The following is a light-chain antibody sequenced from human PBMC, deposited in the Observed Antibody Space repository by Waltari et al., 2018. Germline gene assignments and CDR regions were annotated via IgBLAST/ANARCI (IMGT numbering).Light chain of an antibody. CDR2: DVS. Sequence: QSALTQPRSVSRSPGPSVTIPCTGTSSDVGGYHHVSWYQQHPGKAPKRMIYDVSKRPSGVPDRFSGSKSGNTASLTISGLQAEDEADYYCCSYGGTYSWVFGGGTKLTVL. V-gene: IGLV2-11*01. CDR1: SSDVGGYHH. CDR3: CSYGGTYSWV. J-gene: IGLJ3*02.